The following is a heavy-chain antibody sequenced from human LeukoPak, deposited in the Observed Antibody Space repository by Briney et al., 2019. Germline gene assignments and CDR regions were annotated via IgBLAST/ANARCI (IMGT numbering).Heavy chain of an antibody. CDR3: AIGLYYDSSGYYSYYFDY. CDR2: IIPIFGTA. J-gene: IGHJ4*02. Sequence: SVKVSCKASGYTFTGYYMHWVRQAPGQGLEWMGRIIPIFGTANYAQKFQGRVTITTDESTSTAYMELSSLRSEDTAVYYCAIGLYYDSSGYYSYYFDYWGQGTLVTVSS. V-gene: IGHV1-69*05. D-gene: IGHD3-22*01. CDR1: GYTFTGYY.